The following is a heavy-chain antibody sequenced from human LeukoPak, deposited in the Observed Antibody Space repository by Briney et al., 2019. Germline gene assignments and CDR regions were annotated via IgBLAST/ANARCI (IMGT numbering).Heavy chain of an antibody. CDR2: IYPGDSAT. Sequence: GESLKISCQGSGYSFTTYWIAWVRQMPGKGLEWMGIIYPGDSATRYSPSFQGEVTMSADKSLSTAYLQWSTLEASDAAMYYCATKDNGYSVHPYDYWGQGTLVTVS. CDR1: GYSFTTYW. J-gene: IGHJ4*02. CDR3: ATKDNGYSVHPYDY. D-gene: IGHD5-24*01. V-gene: IGHV5-51*01.